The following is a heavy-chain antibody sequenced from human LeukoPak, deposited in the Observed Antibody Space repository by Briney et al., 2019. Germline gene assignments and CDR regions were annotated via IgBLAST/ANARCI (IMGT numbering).Heavy chain of an antibody. CDR2: ISSSSSYV. J-gene: IGHJ4*02. D-gene: IGHD5-18*01. CDR3: ARDTQRGYSYGRDY. V-gene: IGHV3-21*01. Sequence: GGSLRLSCAASGFTVSSNYMSWVRQAPGKGLEWVSSISSSSSYVYYADSVKGRFTISRDNAKNSLYLQMNSLRAEDTAVYYCARDTQRGYSYGRDYWGQGTLVTVSS. CDR1: GFTVSSNY.